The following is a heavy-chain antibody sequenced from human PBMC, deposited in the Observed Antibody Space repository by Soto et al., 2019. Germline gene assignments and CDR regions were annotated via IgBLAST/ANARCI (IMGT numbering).Heavy chain of an antibody. V-gene: IGHV1-8*01. CDR3: ARERGASSPFDY. CDR1: GYTFTSYD. D-gene: IGHD6-19*01. J-gene: IGHJ4*02. Sequence: QVQLVQSGAEVKKPGASVKVSCKASGYTFTSYDINWVRQATGQGLEWMGWMNPNSGNTGYAQKFQGRHTMTRNTSISTADRELSSLRSEDTAVYYCARERGASSPFDYWGQGTLVTVSS. CDR2: MNPNSGNT.